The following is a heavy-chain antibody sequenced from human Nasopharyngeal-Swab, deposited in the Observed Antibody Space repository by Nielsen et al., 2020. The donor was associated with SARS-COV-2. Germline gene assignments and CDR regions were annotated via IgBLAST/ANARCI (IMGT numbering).Heavy chain of an antibody. D-gene: IGHD2-15*01. J-gene: IGHJ4*02. Sequence: WVRQAPGQGLEWMGRINPNSGSTNYAQKFQGRVTMTRDTSISTAYMELSRLRSDDTAVYYCARDQRGPLGSDYWGQGTLVTVSP. V-gene: IGHV1-2*06. CDR3: ARDQRGPLGSDY. CDR2: INPNSGST.